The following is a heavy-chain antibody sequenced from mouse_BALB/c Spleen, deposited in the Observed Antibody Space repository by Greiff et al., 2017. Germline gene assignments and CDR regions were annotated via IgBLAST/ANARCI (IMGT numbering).Heavy chain of an antibody. CDR1: GFTFTDYY. V-gene: IGHV7-3*02. D-gene: IGHD3-3*01. Sequence: EVQVVESGGGLVQPGGSLRLSCATSGFTFTDYYMSWVRQPPGKALEWLGFIRNKANGYTTEYSASVKGRFTISRDNSQSILYLQMNTLRAEDSATYYCARDAGDRKHYAMDYWGQGTSVTVSS. CDR2: IRNKANGYTT. J-gene: IGHJ4*01. CDR3: ARDAGDRKHYAMDY.